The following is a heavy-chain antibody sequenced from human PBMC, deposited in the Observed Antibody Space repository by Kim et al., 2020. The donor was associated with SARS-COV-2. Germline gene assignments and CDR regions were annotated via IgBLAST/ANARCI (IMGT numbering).Heavy chain of an antibody. V-gene: IGHV4-34*01. Sequence: SETLSLTCAVYGGSFSGYYWSWIRQPPGKGLEWIGEINHSGSTNYNPSLKSRVTISVDTSKNQFSLKLSSVTAADTAVYYCARGPGYSSSWYRARNWFDP. CDR1: GGSFSGYY. D-gene: IGHD6-13*01. CDR3: ARGPGYSSSWYRARNWFDP. CDR2: INHSGST. J-gene: IGHJ5*02.